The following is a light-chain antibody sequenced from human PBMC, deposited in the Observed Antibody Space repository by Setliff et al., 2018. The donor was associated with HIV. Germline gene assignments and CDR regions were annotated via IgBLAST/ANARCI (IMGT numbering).Light chain of an antibody. CDR2: GNN. V-gene: IGLV1-40*01. CDR3: QSYDSSLSAV. Sequence: QSVLTQPPSVSGAPGRRVTISCTGTSSNIGAGYDVHWYQQLPGTAPKLLIYGNNNRPSGVPNRFSGSSSGSSASLAITGLQAEDEADYYCQSYDSSLSAVFGTGTKVTVL. J-gene: IGLJ1*01. CDR1: SSNIGAGYD.